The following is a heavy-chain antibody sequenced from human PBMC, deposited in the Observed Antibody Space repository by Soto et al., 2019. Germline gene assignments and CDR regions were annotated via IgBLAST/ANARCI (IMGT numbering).Heavy chain of an antibody. D-gene: IGHD3-10*01. CDR1: GGSISSGGYY. CDR3: ARGVRVGSGSYYNFSWFDP. Sequence: SETLSLTYTVSGGSISSGGYYWSWIRQHPGKGLEWIGYIYYSGSTYYNPSLKSRVTISVDTSKNLFSLKLSSVTAADTAVYYCARGVRVGSGSYYNFSWFDPWGQGTLVTVSS. V-gene: IGHV4-31*03. CDR2: IYYSGST. J-gene: IGHJ5*02.